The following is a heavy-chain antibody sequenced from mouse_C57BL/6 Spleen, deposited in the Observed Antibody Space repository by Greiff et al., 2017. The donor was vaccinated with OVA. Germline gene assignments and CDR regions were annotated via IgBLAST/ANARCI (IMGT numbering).Heavy chain of an antibody. D-gene: IGHD1-1*01. CDR2: IDPETGGT. CDR1: GYTFTDYE. J-gene: IGHJ2*01. V-gene: IGHV1-15*01. CDR3: TRWGYGSRGGY. Sequence: QVQLQQSGAELVRPGASVTLSCKASGYTFTDYEMHWVKQTPVHGLEWIGAIDPETGGTAYNQKFKGKAILTADKSSSTAYMELRSLTSEDSAVYYCTRWGYGSRGGYWGQGTTLTVSS.